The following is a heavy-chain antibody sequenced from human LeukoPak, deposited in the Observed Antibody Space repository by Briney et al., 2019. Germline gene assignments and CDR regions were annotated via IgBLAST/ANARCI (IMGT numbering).Heavy chain of an antibody. CDR1: GGSFSGYY. CDR3: ARARYYYDSSGYYHPVFDY. Sequence: SETLSLTCAVYGGSFSGYYWSWIRQPPRKGLEWIGEINHSGSTNYNPSLKSRVTISVDTSKNQFSLKLSSVTAADTAVYYCARARYYYDSSGYYHPVFDYWGQGTLVTVSS. V-gene: IGHV4-34*01. J-gene: IGHJ4*02. D-gene: IGHD3-22*01. CDR2: INHSGST.